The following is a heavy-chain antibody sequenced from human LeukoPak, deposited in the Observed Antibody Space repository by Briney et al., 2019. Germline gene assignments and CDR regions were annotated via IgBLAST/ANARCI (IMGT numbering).Heavy chain of an antibody. J-gene: IGHJ4*02. CDR3: AKAVAVAGFDY. V-gene: IGHV3-23*01. CDR2: ISGSGGST. Sequence: ASVKVSCKASGGTFSSYAMSWVRQAPGKGLEWVSAISGSGGSTYYADSVKGRFTISRDNSKNTLYLQMNSLRAEDTAVYYCAKAVAVAGFDYWGQGTLVTVSS. D-gene: IGHD6-19*01. CDR1: GGTFSSYA.